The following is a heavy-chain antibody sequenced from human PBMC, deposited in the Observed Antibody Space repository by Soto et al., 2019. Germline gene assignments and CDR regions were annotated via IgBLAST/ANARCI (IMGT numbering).Heavy chain of an antibody. CDR3: ARETYDYVWGSYRYPGWFDP. D-gene: IGHD3-16*02. CDR2: IWYDGSNK. V-gene: IGHV3-33*01. Sequence: QVQLVESGGGVVQPGRSLRLSCAASGFTFSSYGMHWVRQAPGKGLEWVAVIWYDGSNKYYADSVKGRFTISRDNSKNTLYLQMNSLRAEDTAVYYCARETYDYVWGSYRYPGWFDPWGQGTLVTVSS. CDR1: GFTFSSYG. J-gene: IGHJ5*02.